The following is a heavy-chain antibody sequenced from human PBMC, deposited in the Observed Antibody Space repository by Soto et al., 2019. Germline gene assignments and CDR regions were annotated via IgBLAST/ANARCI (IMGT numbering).Heavy chain of an antibody. J-gene: IGHJ4*02. Sequence: PGGSQRLSCAASGFTFSDFYRSWIRQAPGKGLEWVSYISKSGSATYAEPVEGRFTISRDNAKNSLYLQMNSLRAEDAAMYYCVRGGYSGYVIYWGQGTLVTVSS. CDR1: GFTFSDFY. D-gene: IGHD5-12*01. V-gene: IGHV3-11*01. CDR3: VRGGYSGYVIY. CDR2: ISKSGSAT.